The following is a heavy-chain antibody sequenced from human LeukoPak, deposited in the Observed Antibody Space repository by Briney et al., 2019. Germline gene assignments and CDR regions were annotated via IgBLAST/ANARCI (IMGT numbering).Heavy chain of an antibody. V-gene: IGHV3-23*01. J-gene: IGHJ4*02. D-gene: IGHD3-22*01. Sequence: GGSLRLSCAASGXTFSSYAMSWVRQAPGKGREWVSAISGSGGSTYYADSVKGRFTISRDNSKNTLYLQMDSLRAEDTAVYYCAKAPDYYDSSGFDYWGQGTLVTVSS. CDR1: GXTFSSYA. CDR3: AKAPDYYDSSGFDY. CDR2: ISGSGGST.